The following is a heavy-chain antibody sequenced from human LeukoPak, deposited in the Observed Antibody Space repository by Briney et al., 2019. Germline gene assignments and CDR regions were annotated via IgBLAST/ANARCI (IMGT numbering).Heavy chain of an antibody. V-gene: IGHV3-30*02. CDR3: AKDKGPYCGGDCSPFPD. CDR1: GFTFSSYG. J-gene: IGHJ4*02. CDR2: IRHDGSNK. Sequence: GGSLRLSCAASGFTFSSYGMHWVRQAPGKGLEWVAFIRHDGSNKYYADSVKGRFTISRDNSKNTLYLQMNSLRAEDTAVYYCAKDKGPYCGGDCSPFPDWGQGTLVTVSS. D-gene: IGHD2-21*01.